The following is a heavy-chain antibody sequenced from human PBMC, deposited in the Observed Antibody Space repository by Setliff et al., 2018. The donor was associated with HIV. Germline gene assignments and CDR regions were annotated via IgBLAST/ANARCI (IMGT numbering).Heavy chain of an antibody. CDR3: ARAYYHDSSGYQGFDY. J-gene: IGHJ4*02. V-gene: IGHV1-18*01. CDR2: ISAYNLNT. D-gene: IGHD3-22*01. Sequence: ASVKVSCKTSGYTFSRYGFSWVRQAPGQGLEWMGWISAYNLNTNYAQKFQGRVTMTTDTSASTGYMELRSLRSDATAVYYCARAYYHDSSGYQGFDYWGQGTLVTVSS. CDR1: GYTFSRYG.